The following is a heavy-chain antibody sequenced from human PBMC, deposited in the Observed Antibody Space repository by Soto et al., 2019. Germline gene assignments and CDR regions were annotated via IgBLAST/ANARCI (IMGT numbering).Heavy chain of an antibody. D-gene: IGHD4-17*01. CDR1: GFIFSHYG. J-gene: IGHJ4*02. Sequence: QVQLVESGGGVVQPGTSLRLSCAASGFIFSHYGMHWVRQAPGKGLEWVAVIWYDGTNEHYADSVKGRFTISRDNSNNMLYLQMNSLRAEDTAIYYCARDSYGEYWGQGILVTVSS. CDR2: IWYDGTNE. V-gene: IGHV3-33*01. CDR3: ARDSYGEY.